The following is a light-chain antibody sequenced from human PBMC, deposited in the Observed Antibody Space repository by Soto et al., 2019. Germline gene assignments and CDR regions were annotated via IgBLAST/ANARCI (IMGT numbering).Light chain of an antibody. CDR3: QQYNDYSRT. CDR2: LAS. Sequence: DIQMTQSPSTLSASVGDRVTITCRASQSLSSWLAWFQQKPGSAPKLLIYLASSLESGVPSRFSGSGSGTEITLTISRLQPDYFATYYCQQYNDYSRTFGQGTKVEIK. CDR1: QSLSSW. V-gene: IGKV1-5*03. J-gene: IGKJ1*01.